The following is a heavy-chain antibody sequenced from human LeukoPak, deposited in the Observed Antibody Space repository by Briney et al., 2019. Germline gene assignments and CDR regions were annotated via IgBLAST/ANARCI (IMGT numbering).Heavy chain of an antibody. D-gene: IGHD6-19*01. CDR2: ISSSSSTI. CDR1: GFTFSSYS. J-gene: IGHJ4*02. V-gene: IGHV3-48*01. Sequence: GGSLRLSCAASGFTFSSYSMNWVRQAPGKGLEWVSYISSSSSTIYYADSVKGRFTISRDNSKNTLYLQMNSLRAEDTAVYYCARGIAVALGFDSWGQGTLVTVSS. CDR3: ARGIAVALGFDS.